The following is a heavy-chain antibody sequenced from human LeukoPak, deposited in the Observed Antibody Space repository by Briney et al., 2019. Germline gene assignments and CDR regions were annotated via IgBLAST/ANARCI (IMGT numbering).Heavy chain of an antibody. D-gene: IGHD5-18*01. Sequence: PGGSLRLSCATSGFNVISNYMSWVRQAPGKGLEWISVMYSGGSTYYAASVRGRFTISRDKSKNTLYLQMSSLRVDDTATYYCAIIHSYGHAWGQGTLVTVSS. CDR1: GFNVISNY. CDR3: AIIHSYGHA. V-gene: IGHV3-66*01. CDR2: MYSGGST. J-gene: IGHJ5*02.